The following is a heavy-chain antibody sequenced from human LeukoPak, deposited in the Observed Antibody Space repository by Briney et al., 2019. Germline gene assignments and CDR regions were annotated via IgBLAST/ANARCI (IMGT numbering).Heavy chain of an antibody. CDR2: IYPGDSDT. V-gene: IGHV5-51*01. D-gene: IGHD2-15*01. Sequence: GASLKISCKGSGYNSSTYWIGWVRQMPGKGLEGRGIIYPGDSDTRYSPSFQGQVTMSADKSISTAYLQLSTLKSSATAMYFCARRRCTGDSCYGFDYWGQGTLVTVSS. CDR1: GYNSSTYW. J-gene: IGHJ4*02. CDR3: ARRRCTGDSCYGFDY.